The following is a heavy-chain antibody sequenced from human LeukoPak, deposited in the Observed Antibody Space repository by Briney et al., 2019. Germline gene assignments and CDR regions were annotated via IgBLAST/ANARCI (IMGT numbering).Heavy chain of an antibody. J-gene: IGHJ4*02. CDR2: ISSSGSGK. D-gene: IGHD4-17*01. CDR1: GFTFSDYY. Sequence: GGSLRLSCAASGFTFSDYYMSWIRQAPGKGLEWVSFISSSGSGKNYADSVKGRFAISRDNAKNSLYLQMNSLRADDTAVYYCARRYYGVDYWGQGTLVTVSS. V-gene: IGHV3-11*06. CDR3: ARRYYGVDY.